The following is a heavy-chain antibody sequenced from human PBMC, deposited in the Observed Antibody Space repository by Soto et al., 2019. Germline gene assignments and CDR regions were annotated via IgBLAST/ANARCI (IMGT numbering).Heavy chain of an antibody. CDR1: GGSISSYY. CDR2: IYYSGST. D-gene: IGHD3-9*01. CDR3: ARHGGDYDILTGYYNRNVGY. J-gene: IGHJ4*02. Sequence: SETLSLTCTVSGGSISSYYWSWIRQPPGKGLEWIGYIYYSGSTNYNPSLKSRVTISVDTSKNQFSLKLSSVTAADTAVYYCARHGGDYDILTGYYNRNVGYWGQGTLVTVSS. V-gene: IGHV4-59*08.